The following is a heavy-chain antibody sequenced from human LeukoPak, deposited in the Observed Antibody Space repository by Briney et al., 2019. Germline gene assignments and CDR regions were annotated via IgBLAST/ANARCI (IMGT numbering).Heavy chain of an antibody. Sequence: QSGGSLGLSCAASGFTFSSYEMNWVRQAPGKGLEWVSYISGSADTIYYADSVKGRFTISRDNAKKSLYLQMNSLRAGDTAVYYCVSAYGGLLDYWGQGTLVTVSS. D-gene: IGHD3-16*01. CDR1: GFTFSSYE. J-gene: IGHJ4*02. CDR2: ISGSADTI. V-gene: IGHV3-48*03. CDR3: VSAYGGLLDY.